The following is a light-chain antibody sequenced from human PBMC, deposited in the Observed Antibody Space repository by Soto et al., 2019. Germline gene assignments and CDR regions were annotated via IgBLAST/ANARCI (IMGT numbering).Light chain of an antibody. CDR3: QAEGV. CDR1: KLGDKY. V-gene: IGLV3-1*01. J-gene: IGLJ1*01. Sequence: SYELTQPPSVSVSPGQTASITCSGDKLGDKYACWYQQKPGQSPVLVIYQDSKRPSGIPERFSGSNSGNTATLTISGTQATDEADYYCQAEGVFGTGTKLTVL. CDR2: QDS.